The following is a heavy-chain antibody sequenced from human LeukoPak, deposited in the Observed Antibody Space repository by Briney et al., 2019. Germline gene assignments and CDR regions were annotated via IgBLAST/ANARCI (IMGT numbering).Heavy chain of an antibody. V-gene: IGHV3-11*04. Sequence: GGSLRLSCAASGFTFSDSFMSWIRQAPGKGLEWVSYISSSSSTIYYADSVKGRFTISRDNAKNSLYLQMNSLRAEDTAVYYCARERSVQLWLREGFDYWGQGTLVTVSS. CDR2: ISSSSSTI. CDR3: ARERSVQLWLREGFDY. CDR1: GFTFSDSF. D-gene: IGHD5-18*01. J-gene: IGHJ4*02.